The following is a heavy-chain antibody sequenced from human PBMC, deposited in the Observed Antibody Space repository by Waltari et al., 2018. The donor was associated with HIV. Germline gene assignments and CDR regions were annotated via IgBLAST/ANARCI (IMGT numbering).Heavy chain of an antibody. CDR1: GFTFSLYW. V-gene: IGHV3-7*01. J-gene: IGHJ3*02. Sequence: EVQLVESGGGLVQPGGSLRLSCALSGFTFSLYWMGWVRQASGKGLDWVPNIVQDGSEKHFVDCVKGRFTISRDNAKRAVYLQMNSLESEDTAVYCWARMGLMMYAIGALDIWGQGTMVTVSS. CDR2: IVQDGSEK. D-gene: IGHD2-8*01. CDR3: ARMGLMMYAIGALDI.